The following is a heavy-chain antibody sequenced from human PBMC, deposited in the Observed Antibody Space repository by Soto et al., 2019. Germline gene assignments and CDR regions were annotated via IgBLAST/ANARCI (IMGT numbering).Heavy chain of an antibody. D-gene: IGHD3-10*01. CDR2: ISRSTSYT. J-gene: IGHJ6*02. CDR1: GFTVTDYY. CDR3: ARDRNYYGSGVYGMDV. Sequence: QVQLVESGGGLVKPGGSLRLSCAASGFTVTDYYMSWIRQAPGKGLEWVSYISRSTSYTNYADSVKGRFIISRDNAKNSLYLQMNSLRAEDTAVYYCARDRNYYGSGVYGMDVWGQGTTVTVSS. V-gene: IGHV3-11*05.